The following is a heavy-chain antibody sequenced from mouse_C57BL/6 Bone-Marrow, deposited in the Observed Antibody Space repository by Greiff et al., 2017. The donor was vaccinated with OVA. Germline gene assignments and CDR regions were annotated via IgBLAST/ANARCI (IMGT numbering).Heavy chain of an antibody. CDR3: ARPHGDMDY. V-gene: IGHV5-12*01. J-gene: IGHJ4*01. CDR2: ISNGGGST. Sequence: EVQLVESGGGLVQPGGSLKLSCAASGFTFSDYYMYWVRQTPEKRLEWVAYISNGGGSTYYPDTVKGRFTISRDNAKNTLYLQMSRLKSEDTAMYYCARPHGDMDYWGQGTSVTVSS. CDR1: GFTFSDYY.